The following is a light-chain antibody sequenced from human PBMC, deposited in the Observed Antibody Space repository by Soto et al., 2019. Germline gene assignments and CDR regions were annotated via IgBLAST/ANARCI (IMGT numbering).Light chain of an antibody. CDR3: QKYSSVPV. CDR2: AAS. V-gene: IGKV1-27*01. Sequence: DIQMTQSPTSLSASVGDRVTITCRASQGIRNYVAWYQQIPGKAPKLLIYAASTLQSGVPSRFSGSGSGTDFTPTLNGLQPEDVATYSCQKYSSVPVFGPGTKVEIK. J-gene: IGKJ3*01. CDR1: QGIRNY.